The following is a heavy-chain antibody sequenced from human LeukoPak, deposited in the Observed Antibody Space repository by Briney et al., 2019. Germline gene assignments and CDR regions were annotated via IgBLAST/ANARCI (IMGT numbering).Heavy chain of an antibody. CDR2: FDPEKGET. V-gene: IGHV1-24*01. CDR3: ATEGYYDSSGYYTDY. CDR1: GYTLTELS. Sequence: AAVKVSCKVSGYTLTELSMHWVRQAPGKGFEWMGRFDPEKGETIYAQKFQGRVTMTEDTSTDTAYMELSSLRSEDTAVYYCATEGYYDSSGYYTDYWGQGTLVTVSS. D-gene: IGHD3-22*01. J-gene: IGHJ4*02.